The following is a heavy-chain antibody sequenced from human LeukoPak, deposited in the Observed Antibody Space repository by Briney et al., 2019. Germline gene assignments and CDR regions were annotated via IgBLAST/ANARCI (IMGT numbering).Heavy chain of an antibody. CDR2: ISWNSGSI. Sequence: PGGSLRLSCAASGFTFDDYAMHWVRQAPGKGLEWVSGISWNSGSIGYADSVKGRFTISRDNAKNSLYLQMNSLRAEDTAVYYCARDPPPIFGVVMGYFDYWGQGTLVTVSS. CDR3: ARDPPPIFGVVMGYFDY. V-gene: IGHV3-9*01. J-gene: IGHJ4*02. CDR1: GFTFDDYA. D-gene: IGHD3-3*01.